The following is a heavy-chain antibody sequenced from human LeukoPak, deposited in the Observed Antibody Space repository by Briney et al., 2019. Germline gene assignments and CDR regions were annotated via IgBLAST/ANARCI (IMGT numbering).Heavy chain of an antibody. CDR2: ISSSGSTI. D-gene: IGHD3-10*01. V-gene: IGHV3-48*02. CDR1: GFTFSSYS. Sequence: PGGSLRLSCAASGFTFSSYSMDWVRQAPGKGLEGVSYISSSGSTIYYADSVKGRFTISRDNAKNSLYLQMNSLRDEDTAVYYCARGPQRYYGSGQDFDYWGQGTLVSVSS. CDR3: ARGPQRYYGSGQDFDY. J-gene: IGHJ4*02.